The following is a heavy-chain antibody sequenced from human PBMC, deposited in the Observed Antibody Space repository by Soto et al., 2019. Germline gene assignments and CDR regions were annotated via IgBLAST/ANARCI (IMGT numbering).Heavy chain of an antibody. CDR2: CSISSSYI. D-gene: IGHD2-15*01. J-gene: IGHJ6*03. Sequence: GGSLRLSCAASGFPFSSYSMNWVPPAPGEGREGVSSCSISSSYIYYADAVKVRVTISRDNANNSLYLQMNSLSADDTAVYYCARDRSKYCIGGSFYMHFYYYIDVWVKGTTVTVPS. CDR1: GFPFSSYS. V-gene: IGHV3-21*01. CDR3: ARDRSKYCIGGSFYMHFYYYIDV.